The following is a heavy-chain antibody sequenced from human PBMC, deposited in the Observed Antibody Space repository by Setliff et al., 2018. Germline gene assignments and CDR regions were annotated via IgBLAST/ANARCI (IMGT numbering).Heavy chain of an antibody. D-gene: IGHD3-3*01. CDR3: VRMSGFLYMDV. Sequence: SSETLSLTCTVSGGSISTYYWSWIRQPPGKGLEFIGYVYYSGTTNYDPSLKSRVTMSVDTSKNQFSLKLSSVTAADTAVYYCVRMSGFLYMDVWGKGTTVTVSS. CDR1: GGSISTYY. CDR2: VYYSGTT. V-gene: IGHV4-59*08. J-gene: IGHJ6*03.